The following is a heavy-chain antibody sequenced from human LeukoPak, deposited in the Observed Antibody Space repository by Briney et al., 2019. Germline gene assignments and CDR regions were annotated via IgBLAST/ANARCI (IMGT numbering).Heavy chain of an antibody. CDR2: VSSNGAKT. CDR1: GFTFSSYA. J-gene: IGHJ1*01. Sequence: PGGSLRLSCAASGFTFSSYAITWVRQAPGKGLEWVSAVSSNGAKTYYADSVKGRFTISRDNYKNMVFLQMNSLRAEDTAVYYCAQQVGYCSSGSCYFTYWGQGTLVTVSS. V-gene: IGHV3-23*01. D-gene: IGHD2-2*01. CDR3: AQQVGYCSSGSCYFTY.